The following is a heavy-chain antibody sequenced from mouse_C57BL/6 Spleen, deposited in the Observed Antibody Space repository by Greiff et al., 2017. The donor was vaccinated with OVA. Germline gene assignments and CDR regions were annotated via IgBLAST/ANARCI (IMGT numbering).Heavy chain of an antibody. CDR2: IYPGSGST. J-gene: IGHJ2*01. V-gene: IGHV1-55*01. CDR3: ARWSYDGRLDY. CDR1: GYTFTSYW. Sequence: QVQLQQPGAELVKPGASVKMSCKASGYTFTSYWITWVKPRPGPGLEWIGDIYPGSGSTNYNEKFKSKATLTVATSSSTAYMQLSSLTEEDAAVYYCARWSYDGRLDYWGQGTTLTVSS. D-gene: IGHD2-3*01.